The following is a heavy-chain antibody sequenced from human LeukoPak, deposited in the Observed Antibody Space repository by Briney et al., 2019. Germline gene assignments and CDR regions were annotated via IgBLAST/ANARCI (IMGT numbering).Heavy chain of an antibody. Sequence: SETLSLTRTLSGGSISSSSYYWGWIRQPPGKGLEWIGSIYYSGSTYYNPSIKSRVTISVDTSKNQFSLKLSSVTAADTAVYYCARGWELLRAFDIWGQGAMVTVSS. D-gene: IGHD1-26*01. CDR1: GGSISSSSYY. J-gene: IGHJ3*02. CDR3: ARGWELLRAFDI. V-gene: IGHV4-39*01. CDR2: IYYSGST.